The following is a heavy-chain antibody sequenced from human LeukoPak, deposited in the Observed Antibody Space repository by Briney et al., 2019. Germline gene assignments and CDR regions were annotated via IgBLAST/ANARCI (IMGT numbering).Heavy chain of an antibody. CDR1: GGSISSYY. CDR2: IYYSGST. D-gene: IGHD3-10*01. Sequence: SETLSLTCTVSGGSISSYYWSWIRQPPGKGLEWIGYIYYSGSTNYNPSLKSRVTISVDTSKNQFSLKLSSVTAADTAVYYCARGSDTYYYGSGTPYFDYWGQGTLVTVSS. V-gene: IGHV4-59*01. CDR3: ARGSDTYYYGSGTPYFDY. J-gene: IGHJ4*02.